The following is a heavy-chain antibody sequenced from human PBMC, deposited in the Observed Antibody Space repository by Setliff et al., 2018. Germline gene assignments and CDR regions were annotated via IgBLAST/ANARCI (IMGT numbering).Heavy chain of an antibody. CDR3: ARGLNTESWTPLY. CDR1: GASISDSY. Sequence: SETLSPTCGVSGASISDSYWSWIRQPPGKGLEWIGHILTTGSTNYNPSLKSRIAISADTSRDRFSLRLTSVTAADTAIYYCARGLNTESWTPLYWSPGTRVTVSS. J-gene: IGHJ4*02. CDR2: ILTTGST. V-gene: IGHV4-4*08. D-gene: IGHD2-15*01.